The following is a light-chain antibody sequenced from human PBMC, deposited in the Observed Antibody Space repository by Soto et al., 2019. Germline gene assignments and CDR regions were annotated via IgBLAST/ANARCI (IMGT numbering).Light chain of an antibody. CDR1: QSVSSC. J-gene: IGKJ1*01. CDR2: GAS. V-gene: IGKV3-15*01. CDR3: QQYNNWPGT. Sequence: EIVLTQSPATLSLSPGERATLSCRASQSVSSCLAWYQQKPGQAPRLLIYGASTRATGIPARFSGSGSGTEFTLTISSLQSEDFAVYYCQQYNNWPGTFGQGTKVDIK.